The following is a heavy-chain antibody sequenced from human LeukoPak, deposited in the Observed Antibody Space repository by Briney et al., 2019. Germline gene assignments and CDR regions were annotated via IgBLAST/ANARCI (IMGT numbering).Heavy chain of an antibody. J-gene: IGHJ6*03. CDR2: MNPHSGNT. CDR3: ARALSWTTESYYYMDV. CDR1: GYTFTSYD. D-gene: IGHD3/OR15-3a*01. Sequence: ASVKVSCKASGYTFTSYDINWVRQATGQGLEWMGWMNPHSGNTGYAQKFQGRVTMTKNTSITTAYMELSSLRSGDTAVYYCARALSWTTESYYYMDVWGKGTTVTDSS. V-gene: IGHV1-8*01.